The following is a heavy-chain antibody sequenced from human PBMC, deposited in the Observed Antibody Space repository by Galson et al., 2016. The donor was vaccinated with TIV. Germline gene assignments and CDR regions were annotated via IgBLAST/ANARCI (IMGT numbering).Heavy chain of an antibody. Sequence: SVKVSCKASGYTFIGYYIHYVRQAPGQGLEWMGWINPNSGDTNYAQKFQGRVTMTRDTSISTAYMELSRLRSDDTAMYYCARDLSPETTTPFDYWGQGTLVTVSS. V-gene: IGHV1-2*02. D-gene: IGHD4-17*01. CDR2: INPNSGDT. CDR1: GYTFIGYY. CDR3: ARDLSPETTTPFDY. J-gene: IGHJ4*02.